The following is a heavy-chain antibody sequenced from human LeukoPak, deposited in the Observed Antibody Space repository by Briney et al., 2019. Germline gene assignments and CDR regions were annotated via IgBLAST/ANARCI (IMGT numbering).Heavy chain of an antibody. Sequence: GRSLRLSCAASGFTFSSYGMHWVRQAPGKGLEWVAVIWYDGSNKYYADSVKGRFTISRDNSKNTLYLQMNSLRAEDTAVYYCARDGSGYDKSTFDYWGQGTLVTVSS. J-gene: IGHJ4*02. D-gene: IGHD5-12*01. CDR2: IWYDGSNK. CDR3: ARDGSGYDKSTFDY. CDR1: GFTFSSYG. V-gene: IGHV3-33*01.